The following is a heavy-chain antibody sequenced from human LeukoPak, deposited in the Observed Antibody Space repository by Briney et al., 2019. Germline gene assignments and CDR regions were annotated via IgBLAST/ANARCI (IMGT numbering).Heavy chain of an antibody. CDR2: IYYSGST. CDR1: GGSISSYY. D-gene: IGHD3-10*01. Sequence: SSETLSLTCTVSGGSISSYYWSWIRQPPGKGLEWIGHIYYSGSTHYNPSLKSRVTISVDTSKNQFSLKLSSVTAADTAVYYCARHVGNSGSGSYLTYFDYWGQGTLVTVSS. V-gene: IGHV4-59*08. CDR3: ARHVGNSGSGSYLTYFDY. J-gene: IGHJ4*02.